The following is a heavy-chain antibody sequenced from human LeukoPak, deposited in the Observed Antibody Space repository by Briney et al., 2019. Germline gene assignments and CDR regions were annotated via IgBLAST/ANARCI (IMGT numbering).Heavy chain of an antibody. D-gene: IGHD3-22*01. Sequence: PSETLSLTCTVSGGSISSGGYYWSWIRQHPGKGLEWIGYTYYSGSTYYNPSLKSRVTISVDTSKNQFSLKLSSVTAADTAVYYCASLYDSSGYRDYWGQGTLVTVSS. CDR1: GGSISSGGYY. CDR2: TYYSGST. J-gene: IGHJ4*02. V-gene: IGHV4-31*03. CDR3: ASLYDSSGYRDY.